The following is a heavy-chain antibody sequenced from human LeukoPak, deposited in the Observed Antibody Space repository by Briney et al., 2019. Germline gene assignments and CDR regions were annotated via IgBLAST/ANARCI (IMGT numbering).Heavy chain of an antibody. D-gene: IGHD3-10*01. Sequence: GRSLRLSCAASGFTFDDYAMHWVRQAPGKGLEWVSGISWNSGSIGYADSVKGRFTISRDNAKNSLYLQMNSLRAEDTALYYCAKDGWFGELLSPAFDYWGQGTLVTVSS. CDR1: GFTFDDYA. V-gene: IGHV3-9*01. CDR2: ISWNSGSI. CDR3: AKDGWFGELLSPAFDY. J-gene: IGHJ4*02.